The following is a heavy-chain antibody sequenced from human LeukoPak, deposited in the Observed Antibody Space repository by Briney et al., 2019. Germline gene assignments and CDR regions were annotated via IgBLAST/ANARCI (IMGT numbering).Heavy chain of an antibody. CDR1: GYTFTSYG. V-gene: IGHV1-18*01. CDR3: ARRYRDYGIDWYFDL. D-gene: IGHD4-17*01. J-gene: IGHJ2*01. Sequence: ASVKVSCKASGYTFTSYGISWVRQAPGQGLEWMGWISAYNGNTNYAQKLQGRVTMTADTSTSTAYMELRSLRSDDTAVYYCARRYRDYGIDWYFDLWGRGTLVTVSS. CDR2: ISAYNGNT.